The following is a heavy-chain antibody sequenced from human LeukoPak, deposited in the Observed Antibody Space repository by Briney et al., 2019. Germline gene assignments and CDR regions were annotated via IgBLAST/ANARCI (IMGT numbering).Heavy chain of an antibody. CDR1: GGTFSSYA. D-gene: IGHD3-3*01. J-gene: IGHJ6*02. CDR2: IIPVFGTA. V-gene: IGHV1-69*13. CDR3: ARAEAYYDFWSGYPTHYYYYYGMDV. Sequence: ASVKVSCKASGGTFSSYAISWVRQAPGQGLEWMGGIIPVFGTAKYAQKFQGRVTITADESTSTAYMELSSLRSEDTAVYYCARAEAYYDFWSGYPTHYYYYYGMDVWGQGTTVTVSS.